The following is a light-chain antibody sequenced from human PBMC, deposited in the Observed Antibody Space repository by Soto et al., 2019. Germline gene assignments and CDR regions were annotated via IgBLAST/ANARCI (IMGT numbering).Light chain of an antibody. CDR1: QSVSSSY. Sequence: PGERFTLSCRASQSVSSSYLTWYQEKPGQAPRLLIFGASYRATGIPARFSGSGSGTEFNLTISSLQSEDFAVYFCQQYDDWLRLTFGGGTKV. V-gene: IGKV3D-15*01. CDR2: GAS. CDR3: QQYDDWLRLT. J-gene: IGKJ4*01.